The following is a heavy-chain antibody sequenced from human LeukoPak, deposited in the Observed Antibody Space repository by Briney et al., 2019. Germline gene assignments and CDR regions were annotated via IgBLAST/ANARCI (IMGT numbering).Heavy chain of an antibody. CDR1: GFTFSAYS. CDR3: ASHRRSADGDPNLDVH. D-gene: IGHD6-13*01. J-gene: IGHJ4*02. Sequence: GGSLTLSCAASGFTFSAYSMNWVRQAPGKGLEWLSYISYNGGTYYADSVQGRFTISRDNGKKSLFLQMNSLRAEDTAMYYCASHRRSADGDPNLDVHWGQGTLVTVSS. CDR2: ISYNGGT. V-gene: IGHV3-48*01.